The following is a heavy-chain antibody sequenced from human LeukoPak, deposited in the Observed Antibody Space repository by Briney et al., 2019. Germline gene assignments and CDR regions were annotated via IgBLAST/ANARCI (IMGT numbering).Heavy chain of an antibody. CDR2: INHSGST. CDR3: ARAYHGSGSFSLLFDP. Sequence: SETLSLTCAVYGGSFSGYYWSWIRQPPGKGLEWIGEINHSGSTNYNPSLKSRVTISVDTSKNQFSLKLSSVTAADTAVYYCARAYHGSGSFSLLFDPWGQGTLVTVSS. D-gene: IGHD3-10*01. CDR1: GGSFSGYY. V-gene: IGHV4-34*01. J-gene: IGHJ5*02.